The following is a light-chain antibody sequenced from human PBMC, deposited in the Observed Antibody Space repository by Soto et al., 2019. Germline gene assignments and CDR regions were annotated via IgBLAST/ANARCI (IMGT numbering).Light chain of an antibody. Sequence: QSALTQPASVSGSPGQSITVSCIGTSSDVGGYNYVSWYQQHPGKAPKLMIHDVSNRPSGVSNRFSGSKSGNTASLTISGLQAEDEAYYYCSSYASSNTQVFGAGTKLTVL. CDR1: SSDVGGYNY. V-gene: IGLV2-14*01. CDR2: DVS. J-gene: IGLJ2*01. CDR3: SSYASSNTQV.